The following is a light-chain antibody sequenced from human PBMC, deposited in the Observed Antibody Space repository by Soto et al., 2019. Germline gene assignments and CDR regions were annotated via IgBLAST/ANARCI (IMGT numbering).Light chain of an antibody. J-gene: IGLJ3*02. CDR1: SSDVGGYNY. V-gene: IGLV2-14*01. CDR3: SSYTTSGTGV. Sequence: QSALTQPASVSGSPGQSITISCTGSSSDVGGYNYASWFQQHPGKAPKLMIYDVSNRPSGVSNRFSGSKSGNTASLTISGLQAEDEADYYCSSYTTSGTGVFGGGTQLTVL. CDR2: DVS.